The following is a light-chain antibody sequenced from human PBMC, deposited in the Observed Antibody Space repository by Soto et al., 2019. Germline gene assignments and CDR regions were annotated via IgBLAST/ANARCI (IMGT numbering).Light chain of an antibody. CDR1: QSVSNNY. CDR2: GAS. J-gene: IGKJ1*01. Sequence: ETVLTQSPGTLSLSPGERATLSCRASQSVSNNYLAWYQQKPGQAPRLLIYGASNRATGIPDRFSGSGSGTDFTLTISRLEPEDFAVYYCQHYVTSLTTFGQGTKV. V-gene: IGKV3-20*01. CDR3: QHYVTSLTT.